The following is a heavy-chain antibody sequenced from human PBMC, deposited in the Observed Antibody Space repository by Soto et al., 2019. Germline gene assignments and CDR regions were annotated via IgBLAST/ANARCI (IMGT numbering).Heavy chain of an antibody. CDR1: GNTFTSYD. V-gene: IGHV1-8*01. CDR3: ARGRASGSYYLLDY. D-gene: IGHD3-10*01. Sequence: ASVKVSCKXSGNTFTSYDINWVRQATGHGLEWMGWINPNSGNIGYAQKFQGRVTMTRDTAIRTAYMEVSRLRSDDTAVHYCARGRASGSYYLLDYWGQGTLVTVSS. J-gene: IGHJ4*02. CDR2: INPNSGNI.